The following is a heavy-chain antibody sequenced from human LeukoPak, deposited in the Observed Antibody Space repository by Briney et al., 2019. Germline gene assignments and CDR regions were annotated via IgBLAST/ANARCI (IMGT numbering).Heavy chain of an antibody. V-gene: IGHV3-21*01. CDR1: GFTFSSYS. CDR3: ARGYSSGWLEGTSFDY. J-gene: IGHJ4*02. CDR2: ISSRSSYI. Sequence: GGSLRLSCAASGFTFSSYSMNWVRQAPGKGLEWVSSISSRSSYIYYADSVKGRFTISRDNAKNSLYLQMNRLRADDTAVYYCARGYSSGWLEGTSFDYWGQGTLVTVSS. D-gene: IGHD6-19*01.